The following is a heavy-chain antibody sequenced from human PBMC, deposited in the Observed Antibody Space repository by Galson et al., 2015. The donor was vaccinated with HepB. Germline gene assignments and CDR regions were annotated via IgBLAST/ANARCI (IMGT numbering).Heavy chain of an antibody. CDR2: IYYSGST. D-gene: IGHD3-10*01. Sequence: ETLSLTCTVSGGSISSSNYYWGWIRQPPGKGLEWIGSIYYSGSTFYNPSLKSRVTISVDTSKNQFSLKLSSVTATDTAVYYCASLRGTPHYYYYGMDVWGQGTTVTVSS. CDR3: ASLRGTPHYYYYGMDV. J-gene: IGHJ6*02. CDR1: GGSISSSNYY. V-gene: IGHV4-39*01.